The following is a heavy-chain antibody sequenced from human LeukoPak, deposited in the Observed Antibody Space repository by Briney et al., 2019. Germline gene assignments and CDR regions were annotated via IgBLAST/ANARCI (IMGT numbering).Heavy chain of an antibody. Sequence: GGSLRLSCAASGFSFSPFGMHWVRQAPGKGLEWVAAISYDGSNKLYADSVKGRFTISRDNSKNTLYLQINSLRAGDTAVYYCAREGYRDYYYGMDVWGQGTTVTVSS. V-gene: IGHV3-33*01. D-gene: IGHD1-1*01. J-gene: IGHJ6*02. CDR1: GFSFSPFG. CDR3: AREGYRDYYYGMDV. CDR2: ISYDGSNK.